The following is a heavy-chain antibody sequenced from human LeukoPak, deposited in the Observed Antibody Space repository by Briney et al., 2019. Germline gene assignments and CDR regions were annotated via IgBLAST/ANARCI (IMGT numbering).Heavy chain of an antibody. CDR3: ARSEDYCSGGSCYAH. J-gene: IGHJ4*02. CDR2: ITGSSNFI. D-gene: IGHD2-15*01. Sequence: GGSLRLSCATSGFIFSTYSLNWDRQAPGKGLEWVSSITGSSNFIYYADSVKGRFTISRDNAKNSLFLQMNSLRAEDTAMYYCARSEDYCSGGSCYAHWGQGILVTVSS. CDR1: GFIFSTYS. V-gene: IGHV3-21*06.